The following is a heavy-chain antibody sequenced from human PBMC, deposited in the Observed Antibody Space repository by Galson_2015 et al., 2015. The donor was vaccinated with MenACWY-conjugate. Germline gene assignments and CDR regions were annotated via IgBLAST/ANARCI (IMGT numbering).Heavy chain of an antibody. Sequence: SLRLSCAASGFTFSDYYMSWIRQAPGKGLEWVSYISSSSTYTDHADSVKGRFTISRDNAKNSLYLQINSLRAEDTAVYYCARVQGGTRGVNYWGQGTLVTVSS. V-gene: IGHV3-11*05. CDR3: ARVQGGTRGVNY. CDR1: GFTFSDYY. J-gene: IGHJ4*02. D-gene: IGHD3-16*01. CDR2: ISSSSTYT.